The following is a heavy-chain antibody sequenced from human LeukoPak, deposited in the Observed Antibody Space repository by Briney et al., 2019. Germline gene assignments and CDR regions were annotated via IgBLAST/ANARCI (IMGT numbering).Heavy chain of an antibody. J-gene: IGHJ4*02. V-gene: IGHV1-2*02. Sequence: AASVKVSFKASGYTFTGYHMHWVRQAPGQGLEWVGWINPNSGGSNYAQKFQGRVTMTRDTSISTAYMELSGLRSDDTAVYYCARDDVYNYSGYWGQGTLVIVSS. D-gene: IGHD5-24*01. CDR2: INPNSGGS. CDR3: ARDDVYNYSGY. CDR1: GYTFTGYH.